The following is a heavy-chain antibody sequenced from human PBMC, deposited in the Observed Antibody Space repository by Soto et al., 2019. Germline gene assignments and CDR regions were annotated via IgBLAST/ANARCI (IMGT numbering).Heavy chain of an antibody. J-gene: IGHJ4*02. CDR2: INPSGGST. CDR3: ARARGSGGSCYQADY. CDR1: RYTFTSNY. Sequence: QVQLVQSGAEGKKPGASVKVSCKASRYTFTSNYMHWVRQAPGQGLEWMGIINPSGGSTSYAQKFQGRVTMTRDTSTSTVYMELSSLRSEDTAVYYGARARGSGGSCYQADYWGQGTLVTVSS. D-gene: IGHD2-15*01. V-gene: IGHV1-46*03.